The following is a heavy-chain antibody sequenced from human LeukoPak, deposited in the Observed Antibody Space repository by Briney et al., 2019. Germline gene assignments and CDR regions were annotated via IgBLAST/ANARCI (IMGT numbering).Heavy chain of an antibody. CDR3: ARSQIQLHLPCYFDY. V-gene: IGHV4-61*02. Sequence: PSQTLSLTCTVPGGSLSSRKYHWNWIRPAAGKGPELIWCIYASGASKYNPPLTRRVTISLDTSKNQFFLSLSSVTAADTAVYYCARSQIQLHLPCYFDYWGQGILFTVSS. D-gene: IGHD5-18*01. J-gene: IGHJ4*02. CDR1: GGSLSSRKYH. CDR2: IYASGAS.